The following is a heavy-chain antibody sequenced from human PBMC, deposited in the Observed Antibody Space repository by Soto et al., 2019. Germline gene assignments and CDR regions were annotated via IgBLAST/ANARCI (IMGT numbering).Heavy chain of an antibody. CDR2: IQSGGPT. J-gene: IGHJ5*02. CDR1: GFTVSSKY. V-gene: IGHV3-66*01. Sequence: PGGSLRLSCAASGFTVSSKYMSWVRQAPGKGLEWVSLIQSGGPTYYADSVKGRFTISRDTSENTLHLQMNSLRAEDTAVYYCARDFSKYNWNNNIQFDPWGQGTLVTVSS. D-gene: IGHD1-20*01. CDR3: ARDFSKYNWNNNIQFDP.